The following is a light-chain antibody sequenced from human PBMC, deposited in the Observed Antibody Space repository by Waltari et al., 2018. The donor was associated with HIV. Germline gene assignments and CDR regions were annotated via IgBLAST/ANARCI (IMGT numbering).Light chain of an antibody. J-gene: IGLJ3*02. CDR3: QSYDSSLSGWV. Sequence: QSVLTQPPSVSGAPGQRVTISCTGSRYNIGAQHALHWYQQLPGPAPKVLIYGNSDRPSGVPDRFSGSKSATSASLVITGLQAEDEGNYYCQSYDSSLSGWVFGGGTKLTVL. CDR2: GNS. V-gene: IGLV1-40*01. CDR1: RYNIGAQHA.